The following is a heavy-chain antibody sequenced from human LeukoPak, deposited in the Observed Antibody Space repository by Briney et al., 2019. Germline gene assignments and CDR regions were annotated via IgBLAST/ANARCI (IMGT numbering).Heavy chain of an antibody. J-gene: IGHJ4*02. V-gene: IGHV4-34*01. CDR1: GESMIGHY. CDR2: IHHSGDT. Sequence: SETLSLTCAVYGESMIGHYWTWIRQPPGKRLECIGEIHHSGDTNSNPSLKNRVTMSIDMSKNQFSLKVKSVTAADTAVYYCVRATANGSGSAYDHWAQGNLVPVSS. CDR3: VRATANGSGSAYDH. D-gene: IGHD3-10*01.